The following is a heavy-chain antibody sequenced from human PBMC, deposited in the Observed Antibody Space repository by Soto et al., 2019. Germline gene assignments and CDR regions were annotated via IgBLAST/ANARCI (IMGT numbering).Heavy chain of an antibody. D-gene: IGHD3-3*01. Sequence: SETLSLTCTVSGGSISSGGYYWSWIRQHPGKGLEWIGYIYYSGSTYYNPSLKSRVTISVDTSKNQFSLKLSSVTAADTAVYYCARGRAKDDFWSGYYPQMSGMDVWGQGTKVTVSS. CDR1: GGSISSGGYY. V-gene: IGHV4-31*03. CDR2: IYYSGST. CDR3: ARGRAKDDFWSGYYPQMSGMDV. J-gene: IGHJ6*02.